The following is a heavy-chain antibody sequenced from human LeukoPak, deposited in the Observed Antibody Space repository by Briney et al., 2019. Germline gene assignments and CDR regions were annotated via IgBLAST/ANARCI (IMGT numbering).Heavy chain of an antibody. CDR3: ARGDRVDGTTIITNHFDY. Sequence: GGSLRLSCAASGFTFNTYSMNWVRRAPGKGLEWVSYISSSSNPIWYADSVKGRFTISRDNAKNSLFLQMNSLRAEDTAVYYCARGDRVDGTTIITNHFDYWGQGTLVTVSS. D-gene: IGHD1-1*01. CDR2: ISSSSNPI. CDR1: GFTFNTYS. J-gene: IGHJ4*02. V-gene: IGHV3-48*04.